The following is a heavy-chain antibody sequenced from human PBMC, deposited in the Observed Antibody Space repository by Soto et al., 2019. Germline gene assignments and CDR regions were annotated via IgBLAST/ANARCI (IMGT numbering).Heavy chain of an antibody. CDR1: GYTFSTYA. D-gene: IGHD1-1*01. CDR3: ARGKGMEENYYYYGMYV. J-gene: IGHJ6*02. CDR2: INGGNGHT. V-gene: IGHV1-3*01. Sequence: QVQVVQSGAEVKKPGASVKVSCKASGYTFSTYALHWVRQAPGQGLEWMGWINGGNGHTRYSQKFKDRVTISRDTPASTAYMELSGLRSEDTAVYYCARGKGMEENYYYYGMYVWGQGTTVTVSS.